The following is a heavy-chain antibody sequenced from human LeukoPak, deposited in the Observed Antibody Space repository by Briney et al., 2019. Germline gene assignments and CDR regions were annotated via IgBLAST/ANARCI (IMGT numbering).Heavy chain of an antibody. J-gene: IGHJ5*02. D-gene: IGHD2-2*01. Sequence: GGSLRLSCAASGFTFSSYWMTWVRQAPGRWLEWVANINQYVSEKYYVDSVKGRFTISRDNSKNTLYLQMNSLRAEDTAVYYCAKDQRCSSTSCYLNWFDPWGQGTLVTVSS. CDR3: AKDQRCSSTSCYLNWFDP. CDR2: INQYVSEK. CDR1: GFTFSSYW. V-gene: IGHV3-7*01.